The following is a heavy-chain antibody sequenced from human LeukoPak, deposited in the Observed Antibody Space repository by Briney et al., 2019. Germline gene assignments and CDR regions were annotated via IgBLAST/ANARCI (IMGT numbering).Heavy chain of an antibody. Sequence: PSETLSLTCTVSGGSVSSSDSYWVWVRQPPGKGLEWVGSIYYGGTTYSNPSLKSRLTISADTSKNQFSLKLASVSAADTAVYYCARLVVVVRGYYFDYWGQGTLVTVSS. V-gene: IGHV4-39*01. D-gene: IGHD2-15*01. J-gene: IGHJ4*02. CDR1: GGSVSSSDSY. CDR3: ARLVVVVRGYYFDY. CDR2: IYYGGTT.